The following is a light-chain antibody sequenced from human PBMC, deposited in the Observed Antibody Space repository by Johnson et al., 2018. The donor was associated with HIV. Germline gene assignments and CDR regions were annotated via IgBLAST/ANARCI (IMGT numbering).Light chain of an antibody. CDR2: ENN. CDR1: SSNIGNNY. CDR3: GTWDSSLYVFV. V-gene: IGLV1-51*02. Sequence: QSVLTQPPSVSAAPGQKVTISCSGSSSNIGNNYVSWYQQLPGGAPKLLIYENNMRPSGIPDRFSGSKYGTSATLDITGLQTGDEADYYCGTWDSSLYVFVFGSGTKVTVL. J-gene: IGLJ1*01.